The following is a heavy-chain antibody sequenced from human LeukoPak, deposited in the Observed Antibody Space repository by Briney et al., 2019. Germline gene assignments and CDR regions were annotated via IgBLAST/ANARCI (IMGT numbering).Heavy chain of an antibody. J-gene: IGHJ6*03. CDR2: INHSGST. CDR1: GGSFSGYY. V-gene: IGHV4-34*01. D-gene: IGHD4-11*01. CDR3: ARRATTVYPYYMDV. Sequence: SETLSLTCAVYGGSFSGYYWSWIRQPPGKGLEWIGEINHSGSTNYNPSLKSRVTISVDTSKNQFSLKLNSVTAADTAVYYCARRATTVYPYYMDVWGKGTTVTVSS.